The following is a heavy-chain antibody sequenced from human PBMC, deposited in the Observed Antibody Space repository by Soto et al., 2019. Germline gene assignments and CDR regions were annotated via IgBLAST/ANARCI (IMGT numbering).Heavy chain of an antibody. V-gene: IGHV1-2*02. D-gene: IGHD1-26*01. CDR1: GYTFTGYY. CDR3: AKGGAIVAAGTRVYLYNAMEV. CDR2: INPNSGDT. Sequence: ASVKVSCKASGYTFTGYYVHWVRQAPGQGLEWMGWINPNSGDTYLAQRFQGRVTMNRDTSIGTAYMELRGLTSDDTAEYYCAKGGAIVAAGTRVYLYNAMEVWGQGTTFAVSS. J-gene: IGHJ6*02.